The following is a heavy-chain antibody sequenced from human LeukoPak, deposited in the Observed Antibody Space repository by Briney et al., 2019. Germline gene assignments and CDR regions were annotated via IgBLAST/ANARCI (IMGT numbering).Heavy chain of an antibody. V-gene: IGHV4-59*12. Sequence: KSSETLSLTCTVSGGSISSYYWSWVRQPPGKGLEWIGEIYHSGSTNYNPSLKSRVTISIDTSKNQFSLRLSSVTAADTAVYFCARYSLSREDFQDWGQGTLVTVSS. D-gene: IGHD6-13*01. CDR2: IYHSGST. CDR3: ARYSLSREDFQD. J-gene: IGHJ1*01. CDR1: GGSISSYY.